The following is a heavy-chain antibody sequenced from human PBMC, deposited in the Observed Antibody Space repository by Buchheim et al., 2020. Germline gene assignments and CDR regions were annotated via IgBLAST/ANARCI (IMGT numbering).Heavy chain of an antibody. V-gene: IGHV4-30-4*01. CDR1: GGSISSSDYY. D-gene: IGHD3-22*01. Sequence: QVQLQESGAGLVKPSQTLSLTCTVSGGSISSSDYYWSWLRPPPGKGLEWIGYFYYSGSTYYTPSLKSRVTISVDTSKNQFSLKLSSVTAADTAVYYCARVFDYDSSAPRWWFDPWGQGTL. J-gene: IGHJ5*02. CDR3: ARVFDYDSSAPRWWFDP. CDR2: FYYSGST.